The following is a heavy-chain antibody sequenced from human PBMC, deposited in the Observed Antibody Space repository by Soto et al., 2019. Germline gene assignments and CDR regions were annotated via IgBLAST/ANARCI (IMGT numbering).Heavy chain of an antibody. V-gene: IGHV5-51*01. J-gene: IGHJ4*02. CDR3: ARHQRDDASRKIDC. CDR1: GYSFTSNW. Sequence: GYSLNISCQGSGYSFTSNWIGWVRQMPGKGLEWMGIINPADSDIKYSPSFQGQVTISADKSIGTAYLQWSSLKASDTAMYYCARHQRDDASRKIDCWGQGTLVTVSS. CDR2: INPADSDI. D-gene: IGHD3-16*01.